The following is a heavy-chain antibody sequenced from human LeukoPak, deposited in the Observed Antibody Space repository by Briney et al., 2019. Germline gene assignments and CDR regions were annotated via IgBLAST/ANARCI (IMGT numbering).Heavy chain of an antibody. V-gene: IGHV4-30-2*01. J-gene: IGHJ4*02. D-gene: IGHD3-22*01. CDR3: ARVDYYDSSGYFDY. Sequence: TLSLTCAVSGGSISSGGYSWSWIRQPPGKGLEWIGYIYHSGSTYYNPSLKSRVTISVDRSKNQFSLKLSSVTAADTAVYYCARVDYYDSSGYFDYWGQGTLVTVSS. CDR1: GGSISSGGYS. CDR2: IYHSGST.